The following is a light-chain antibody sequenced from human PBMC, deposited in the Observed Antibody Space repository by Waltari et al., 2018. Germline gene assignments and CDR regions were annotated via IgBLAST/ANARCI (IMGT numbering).Light chain of an antibody. V-gene: IGKV3-11*01. CDR2: EAY. CDR1: ESVSNS. CDR3: QQRFSWPPT. Sequence: VVTQSPATLSLAPGERATLSCTASESVSNSLAWYQQKPGQGPRLLIYEAYNRATGIPDRFSGSGSGTDFTLTINNVEPEDFALYFCQQRFSWPPTFGGGTKVDI. J-gene: IGKJ4*01.